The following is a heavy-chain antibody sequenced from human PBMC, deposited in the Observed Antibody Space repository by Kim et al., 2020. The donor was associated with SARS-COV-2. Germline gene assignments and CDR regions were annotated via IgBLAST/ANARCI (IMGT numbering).Heavy chain of an antibody. J-gene: IGHJ5*02. CDR2: ISSSGSTI. CDR3: ARGVRPFGWFFGVNWFDP. V-gene: IGHV3-48*03. D-gene: IGHD3-9*01. Sequence: GGSLRLSCAASGFTFSSYEMNWVRQAPGKGLEWVSYISSSGSTIYYADSVKGRFTISRDNAKNSLYLQMNSLRAEDTAVYYCARGVRPFGWFFGVNWFDPWGQGTLVTVSS. CDR1: GFTFSSYE.